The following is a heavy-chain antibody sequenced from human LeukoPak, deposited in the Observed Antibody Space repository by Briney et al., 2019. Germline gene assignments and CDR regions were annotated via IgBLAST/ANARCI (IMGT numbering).Heavy chain of an antibody. V-gene: IGHV4-59*01. CDR3: ARVKDFAYSFFDL. CDR1: GGSISQYY. CDR2: VYRSGNT. Sequence: PSETLSLTCTLSGGSISQYYWSWIRQPPGKGPEWIGYVYRSGNTNYNPSLKSRVTISVDTLKNHLSLNLTSVTAADTAVYYCARVKDFAYSFFDLWGRGTLVTVSS. J-gene: IGHJ2*01.